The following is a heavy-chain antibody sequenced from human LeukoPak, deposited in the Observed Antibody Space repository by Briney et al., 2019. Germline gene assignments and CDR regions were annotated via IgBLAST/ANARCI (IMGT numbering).Heavy chain of an antibody. CDR3: ARGMEPLDANTLAY. J-gene: IGHJ4*02. D-gene: IGHD3-16*01. V-gene: IGHV3-53*01. Sequence: GGSLRLSCAASGFTAITNATTWVRQAPGKRLEWVSVLYSDGNTKYADSVQGRFTISRDNSKNTLYLEMNSLSPDDTAVYYCARGMEPLDANTLAYWGQGTVVTVSS. CDR1: GFTAITNA. CDR2: LYSDGNT.